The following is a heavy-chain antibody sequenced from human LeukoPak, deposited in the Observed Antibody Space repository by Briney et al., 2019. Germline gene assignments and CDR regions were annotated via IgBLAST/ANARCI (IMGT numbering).Heavy chain of an antibody. D-gene: IGHD2-21*01. Sequence: GGSLRLSCAASGFTFNTYWMTWARQAPGKGLEWLAYIKPDGSDKYYLDSVKGRFTVSRDSAMNSLYLQMNSLRAEDTAVYYCARHLDWAFDYWGQGTLVTVSS. CDR1: GFTFNTYW. J-gene: IGHJ4*02. V-gene: IGHV3-7*01. CDR2: IKPDGSDK. CDR3: ARHLDWAFDY.